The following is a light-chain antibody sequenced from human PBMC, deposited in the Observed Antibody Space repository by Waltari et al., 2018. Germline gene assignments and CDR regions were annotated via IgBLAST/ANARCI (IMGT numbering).Light chain of an antibody. CDR3: QSYDISLSGSV. V-gene: IGLV1-40*01. J-gene: IGLJ1*01. CDR1: SSNIGADYE. Sequence: QSVLTQPPSVSGAPGQRVTISCTGSSSNIGADYEVHWYQQLPGTGPKVLTYGNSNRPSGVPERFSGPTSGTSASLAFTGLQAEDEAAYYCQSYDISLSGSVFGTGTKVTVL. CDR2: GNS.